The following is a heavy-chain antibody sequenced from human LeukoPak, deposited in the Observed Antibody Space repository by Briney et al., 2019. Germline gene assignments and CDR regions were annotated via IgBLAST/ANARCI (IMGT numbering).Heavy chain of an antibody. V-gene: IGHV3-9*01. CDR1: GFTFDDYA. CDR3: AKDRVRTAMVPRSGDY. J-gene: IGHJ4*02. D-gene: IGHD5-18*01. CDR2: ISWNSGST. Sequence: TGGSLRLSCAASGFTFDDYAMHWVRHAPGKGLEWVSGISWNSGSTYYADSVKGRFTISRDNSKNTLYLQMNSLRAEDTAVYYCAKDRVRTAMVPRSGDYWGQGTLVTVSS.